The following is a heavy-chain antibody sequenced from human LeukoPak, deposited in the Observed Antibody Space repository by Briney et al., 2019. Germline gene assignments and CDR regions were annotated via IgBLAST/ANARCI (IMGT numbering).Heavy chain of an antibody. CDR2: IYYSGST. CDR3: ARAPGDTSMVNQRDHYHYYAMDV. D-gene: IGHD5-18*01. J-gene: IGHJ6*02. V-gene: IGHV4-59*01. Sequence: PSETLSLTCTVSGGSISGYYWSWIRHPPGKGLEWIGYIYYSGSTNYNPSLKSRVTISIDTSKNQFSLKLSSVTAADTAVYYCARAPGDTSMVNQRDHYHYYAMDVWGQGTTVIVSS. CDR1: GGSISGYY.